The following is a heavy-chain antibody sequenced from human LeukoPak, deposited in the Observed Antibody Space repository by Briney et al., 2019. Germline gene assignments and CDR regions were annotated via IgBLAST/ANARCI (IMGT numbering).Heavy chain of an antibody. Sequence: SETLSLTCTVSGGSISSSSYYWGWIRQPPGKGLEWIGSIYYSGSTYYNPSLKSRVTISVDTSKNQFSLKLSSVTAADTAVYYCARYYSSSWYLFHWFDPWGQGTLVTVSS. CDR2: IYYSGST. V-gene: IGHV4-39*01. D-gene: IGHD6-13*01. CDR1: GGSISSSSYY. J-gene: IGHJ5*02. CDR3: ARYYSSSWYLFHWFDP.